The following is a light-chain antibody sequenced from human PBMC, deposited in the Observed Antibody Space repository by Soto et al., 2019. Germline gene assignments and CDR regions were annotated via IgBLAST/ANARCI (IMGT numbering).Light chain of an antibody. CDR3: QRYCTSLPLT. J-gene: IGKJ4*01. CDR2: GAS. Sequence: EIVLTQSPGTLSLSPGDRATLSCRASQSVSSNYLAWYQQKPGQAPRLLIYGASSRATGIPDRFSGSWSGTDFTLTISRLEPEDFAVYYCQRYCTSLPLTFGGGTKVEIK. CDR1: QSVSSNY. V-gene: IGKV3-20*01.